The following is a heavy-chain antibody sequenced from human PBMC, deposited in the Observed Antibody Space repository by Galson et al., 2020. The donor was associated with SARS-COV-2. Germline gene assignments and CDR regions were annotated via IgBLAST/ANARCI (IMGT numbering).Heavy chain of an antibody. V-gene: IGHV5-51*01. Sequence: GESLKISCKASGYSFTTNWLSWVRQMPGKGLEWMGIIYPGDSHTRYNPSFQGQVTISADKSIRTAYLQWSSLKASDTAIYYCASEGGYDSSGYYLGAAFERWGEGTMVTVSS. D-gene: IGHD3-22*01. CDR3: ASEGGYDSSGYYLGAAFER. CDR2: IYPGDSHT. CDR1: GYSFTTNW. J-gene: IGHJ3*01.